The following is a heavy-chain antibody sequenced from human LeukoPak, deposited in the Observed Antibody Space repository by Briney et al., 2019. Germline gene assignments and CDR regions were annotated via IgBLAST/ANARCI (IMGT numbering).Heavy chain of an antibody. D-gene: IGHD4-17*01. CDR3: AKKNIDYGDYEGAFDI. V-gene: IGHV3-30*18. CDR2: ISYDGSNK. Sequence: GGSLRLSCAASGFTFSSYGMHWVRQAPGKGLEWVAVISYDGSNKYYADSVKSRFTISRDNSKNTLYLQMNSLRAEDTAVYYCAKKNIDYGDYEGAFDIWGQGTMVTVSS. CDR1: GFTFSSYG. J-gene: IGHJ3*02.